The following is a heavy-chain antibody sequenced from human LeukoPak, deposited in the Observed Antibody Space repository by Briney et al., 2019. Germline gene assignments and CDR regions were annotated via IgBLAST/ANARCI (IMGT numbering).Heavy chain of an antibody. CDR3: ARDEIPSGT. V-gene: IGHV3-43*01. J-gene: IGHJ3*01. Sequence: PGGSLRLSCAASGFTFDDYTMHWVRQAPGKGLEWVSLISWDGGSTYYADSVKGRFTISRDNSRSTVDLQMNSLRVEDTGIYYCARDEIPSGTWGQGTMVIVSS. CDR2: ISWDGGST. D-gene: IGHD6-25*01. CDR1: GFTFDDYT.